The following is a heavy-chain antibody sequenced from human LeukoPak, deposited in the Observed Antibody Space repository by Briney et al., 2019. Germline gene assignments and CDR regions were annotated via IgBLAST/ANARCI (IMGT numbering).Heavy chain of an antibody. J-gene: IGHJ4*02. D-gene: IGHD2-8*01. CDR2: FSGSGGNT. V-gene: IGHV3-23*01. CDR1: GFTFSSYA. CDR3: ARNDRGALYDLDY. Sequence: GGSLRLSCVASGFTFSSYAMNWVRQAPGQGLEWVSAFSGSGGNTYYADSVKGRFTTSRDISKNTLYLQINSQRAEDRDVYYFARNDRGALYDLDYWGQGTLVTVFS.